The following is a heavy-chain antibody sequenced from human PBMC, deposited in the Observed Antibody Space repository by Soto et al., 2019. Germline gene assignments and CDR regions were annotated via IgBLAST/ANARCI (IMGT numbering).Heavy chain of an antibody. CDR1: GGSVSVYY. CDR3: ARGVGSSPPQY. Sequence: LSLTCTISGGSVSVYYWSWIRQSTGQGLEWIGYIYASGSPYYNPSLRSRVTISADTSKNQISLKLTSPTAADTAVYYCARGVGSSPPQYWGRGTLVTVS. J-gene: IGHJ4*02. CDR2: IYASGSP. V-gene: IGHV4-59*02. D-gene: IGHD1-26*01.